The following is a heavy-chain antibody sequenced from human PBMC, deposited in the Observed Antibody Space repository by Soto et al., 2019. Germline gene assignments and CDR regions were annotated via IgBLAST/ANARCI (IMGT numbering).Heavy chain of an antibody. D-gene: IGHD3-3*01. Sequence: SQPLSLTCSVVGGSISSYYWSCIRQPPGKGLEWIGYIYYSGSTNYNPSLKSRVTISVDTSKNQFSLKLSSVTAAETAVYYCARDQGYDFWSGYYPHYGMDVWGQGTTVTVSS. V-gene: IGHV4-59*01. CDR1: GGSISSYY. J-gene: IGHJ6*02. CDR2: IYYSGST. CDR3: ARDQGYDFWSGYYPHYGMDV.